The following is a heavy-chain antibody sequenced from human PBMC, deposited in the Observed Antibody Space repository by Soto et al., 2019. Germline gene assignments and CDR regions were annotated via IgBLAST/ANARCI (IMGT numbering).Heavy chain of an antibody. CDR3: ARDPPPPDY. Sequence: GASVKVSCKASGYTFINYGMSWVRQAPGQGLEWMGWISPYNGNRNYAQKIQGRVTMTTDTSTSTAYMELRSLRSDDTAVYYCARDPPPPDYWGQGTLVTVSS. J-gene: IGHJ4*02. V-gene: IGHV1-18*01. CDR2: ISPYNGNR. CDR1: GYTFINYG.